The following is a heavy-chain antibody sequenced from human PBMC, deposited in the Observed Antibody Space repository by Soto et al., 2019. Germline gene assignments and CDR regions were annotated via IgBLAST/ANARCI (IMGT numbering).Heavy chain of an antibody. CDR3: ARGLLGVVAATLWFDP. D-gene: IGHD2-15*01. CDR1: GGSISSGDDY. CDR2: IYYSGST. J-gene: IGHJ5*02. Sequence: SEILCDRNTVSGGSISSGDDYWTWIRQPPGKGLEWIGYIYYSGSTYYNPSLKSRVTISVDTSKNQFSLKLSSVTAADTAVYYCARGLLGVVAATLWFDPWGQGTLVTVSS. V-gene: IGHV4-30-4*01.